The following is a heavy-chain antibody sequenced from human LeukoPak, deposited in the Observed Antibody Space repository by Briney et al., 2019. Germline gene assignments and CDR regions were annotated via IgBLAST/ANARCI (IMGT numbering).Heavy chain of an antibody. J-gene: IGHJ4*02. V-gene: IGHV2-70*04. D-gene: IGHD3-22*01. CDR3: ARIGSDSSGYYYFDY. Sequence: SGPTLMNPTQTLTLTCTFSGFSLRTSGMRVRWIRQPPGKALEWLSLIDWDDDKFYSTSLKTRLTISKDTSKNQVVLTRTNMDPVDTATYYCARIGSDSSGYYYFDYWGQGTLVTVSS. CDR2: IDWDDDK. CDR1: GFSLRTSGMR.